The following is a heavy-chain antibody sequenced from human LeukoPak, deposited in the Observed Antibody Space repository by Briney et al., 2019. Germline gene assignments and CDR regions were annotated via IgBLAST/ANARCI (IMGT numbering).Heavy chain of an antibody. CDR3: ARAKQPPYYYGMDV. V-gene: IGHV4-59*01. J-gene: IGHJ6*02. CDR1: GGSISSYY. Sequence: SETLSLTCTVSGGSISSYYWSWIRQPPGKGLEWIGYIYYSGSTNYNPSLKSRVTISVDTSKNQFSLRLSSVTAADTAVYYCARAKQPPYYYGMDVWGQGTTVTVSS. D-gene: IGHD6-13*01. CDR2: IYYSGST.